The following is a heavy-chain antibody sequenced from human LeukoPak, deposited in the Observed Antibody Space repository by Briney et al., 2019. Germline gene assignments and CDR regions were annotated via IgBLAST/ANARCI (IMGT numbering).Heavy chain of an antibody. CDR2: IYHSGST. CDR3: ARLTTVTSNDAFDI. Sequence: PSQTLSLTCAVSGGSISSGGYSWSWIRQPPGKGLEWIGYIYHSGSTYYNPSLKSRVTISVDRSKNQFSLKLSSVTAADTAVYYCARLTTVTSNDAFDIWGQGTMVTASS. D-gene: IGHD4-17*01. V-gene: IGHV4-30-2*01. CDR1: GGSISSGGYS. J-gene: IGHJ3*02.